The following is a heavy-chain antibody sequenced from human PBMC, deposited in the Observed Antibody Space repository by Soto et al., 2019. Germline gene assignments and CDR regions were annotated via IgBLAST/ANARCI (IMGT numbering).Heavy chain of an antibody. CDR1: GFAFSNQG. V-gene: IGHV3-30*18. CDR2: ISHDGQNI. Sequence: QEQLVESGGGVVQPGRSLRLSCAASGFAFSNQGMHWVRRAPGKGLEWVALISHDGQNIYYADSVKGRFAVSRDNSKNILFLQLSSLRLNDTAVYYCAKVESCQPEDFYSWGLGTMVTVSS. CDR3: AKVESCQPEDFYS. J-gene: IGHJ5*02. D-gene: IGHD3-3*01.